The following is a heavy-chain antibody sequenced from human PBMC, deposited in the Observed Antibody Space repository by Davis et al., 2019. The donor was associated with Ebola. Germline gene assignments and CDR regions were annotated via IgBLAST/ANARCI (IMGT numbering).Heavy chain of an antibody. CDR3: ARDPRRGAATYNWFDP. V-gene: IGHV1-69*13. CDR1: GGTFSSYA. Sequence: SVKVSCKASGGTFSSYAISWVRQAPGQRLEWMGGVLPLLAAPNVAQKFQGRITITADESTSTVHMELSSLRSDDTAVYYCARDPRRGAATYNWFDPWGHGTLVIVSS. D-gene: IGHD3-10*01. CDR2: VLPLLAAP. J-gene: IGHJ5*02.